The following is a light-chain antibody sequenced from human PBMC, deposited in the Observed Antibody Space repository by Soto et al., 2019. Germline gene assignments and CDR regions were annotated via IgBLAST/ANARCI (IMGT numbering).Light chain of an antibody. CDR2: GVS. Sequence: EIVLTQSPGTLSLSPGDRATLSCRASQSVSSSYLAWFQHKPGQAPRLLIYGVSSRATGIPDRFSGSGSGTDFTLTISRLEPEDFAVYYCQQYGSSPITFGQGTRLEIK. CDR3: QQYGSSPIT. V-gene: IGKV3-20*01. CDR1: QSVSSSY. J-gene: IGKJ5*01.